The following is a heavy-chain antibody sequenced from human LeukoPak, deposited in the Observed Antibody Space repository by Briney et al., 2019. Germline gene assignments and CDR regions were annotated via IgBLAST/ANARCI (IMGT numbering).Heavy chain of an antibody. V-gene: IGHV3-23*01. CDR1: GFTFNSYG. CDR3: AKHRGYSYGGYYFDY. Sequence: GGTLRLSCAASGFTFNSYGMSWVRQAPGKGLEWVSAISGSGGSTYYADSVKGRFTISRDNSKNPLYLQMNSLRAEDTAVFYCAKHRGYSYGGYYFDYWGQGTLVTVSS. J-gene: IGHJ4*02. CDR2: ISGSGGST. D-gene: IGHD5-18*01.